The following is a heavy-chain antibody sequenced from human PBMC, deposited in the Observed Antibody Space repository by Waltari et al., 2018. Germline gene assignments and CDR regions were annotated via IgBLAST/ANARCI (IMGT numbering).Heavy chain of an antibody. Sequence: QVHVVESGGGVVQPGGSLRLSCAASGFTLGHYGMHWVRQAPGKGMEWVADIQYDGSIKNYADSVKGRFTISRENSKNTLYREMKSLRAEDTAVYYCAREYSRICFHALDGWGQGTAVTVSS. CDR2: IQYDGSIK. CDR3: AREYSRICFHALDG. D-gene: IGHD6-13*01. CDR1: GFTLGHYG. V-gene: IGHV3-33*05. J-gene: IGHJ6*02.